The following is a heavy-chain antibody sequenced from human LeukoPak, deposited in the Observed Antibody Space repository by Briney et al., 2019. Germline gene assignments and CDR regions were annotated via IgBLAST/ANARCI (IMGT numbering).Heavy chain of an antibody. D-gene: IGHD4-17*01. V-gene: IGHV3-33*06. Sequence: GKSLRLSCAASGSTFHSYAMHWVRQAPGKGLEWVAVIWYDASDKYYADSVKGRFTISRDNSKNTLYLQMDSPRAEDTAVYYCAKGYGDYTSDFYYMDVWGKGTTVTVSS. CDR2: IWYDASDK. J-gene: IGHJ6*03. CDR3: AKGYGDYTSDFYYMDV. CDR1: GSTFHSYA.